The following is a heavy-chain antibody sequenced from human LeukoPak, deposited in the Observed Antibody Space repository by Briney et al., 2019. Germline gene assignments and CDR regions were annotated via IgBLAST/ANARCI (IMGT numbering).Heavy chain of an antibody. CDR1: GFTFSSYW. CDR3: ARHLSGVTGYTYGRGIDY. CDR2: IKKDGSEK. Sequence: PGGSLRLSCAASGFTFSSYWMSWVHQAPGKGLEWVANIKKDGSEKYYVDSVKGRFTISRDNAKTSLYLQMISLRAEDTAVYYCARHLSGVTGYTYGRGIDYWGQGTLVTVSS. V-gene: IGHV3-7*01. J-gene: IGHJ4*02. D-gene: IGHD5-18*01.